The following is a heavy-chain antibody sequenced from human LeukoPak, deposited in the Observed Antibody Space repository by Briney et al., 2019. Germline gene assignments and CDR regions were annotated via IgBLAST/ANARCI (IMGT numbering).Heavy chain of an antibody. J-gene: IGHJ4*02. CDR3: ARAGYGGLFDY. V-gene: IGHV4-59*12. Sequence: PSETLSLTCTVSGGSISSYYWSWIRQPPGKGLEWIGYIYYSGSTNYNPSLKSRVTISVDRSKNQFSLKLSSVTAADTAVYYCARAGYGGLFDYWGQGTLVTVSS. D-gene: IGHD4/OR15-4a*01. CDR1: GGSISSYY. CDR2: IYYSGST.